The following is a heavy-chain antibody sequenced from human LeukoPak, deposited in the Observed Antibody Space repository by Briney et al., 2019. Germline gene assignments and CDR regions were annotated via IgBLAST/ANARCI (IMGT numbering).Heavy chain of an antibody. Sequence: HTGGSLRLSCAASGFTFSRYAMSWVRQAPGKGLEWVSGISGSGGSTYYADSVKGRFTISRDNSKNKLYLLMNSLRAGDTAVYYCARDRVGGTNYFDYWGQGTLVTVSS. CDR2: ISGSGGST. V-gene: IGHV3-23*01. CDR1: GFTFSRYA. D-gene: IGHD1-26*01. CDR3: ARDRVGGTNYFDY. J-gene: IGHJ4*02.